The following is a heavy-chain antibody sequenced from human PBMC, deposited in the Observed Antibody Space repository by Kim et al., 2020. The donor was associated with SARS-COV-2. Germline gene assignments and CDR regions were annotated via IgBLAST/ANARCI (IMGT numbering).Heavy chain of an antibody. J-gene: IGHJ6*02. CDR2: SNK. V-gene: IGHV3-33*01. CDR3: ARGLNGMDV. Sequence: SNKYYADSEKGRVTISRDNSKNTLYLQMNSLRAEVTAVYYCARGLNGMDVWGQGTTVTVSS. D-gene: IGHD2-21*01.